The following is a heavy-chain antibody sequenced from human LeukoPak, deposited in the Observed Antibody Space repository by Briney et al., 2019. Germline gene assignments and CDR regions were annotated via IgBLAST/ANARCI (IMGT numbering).Heavy chain of an antibody. CDR1: GFIFNTYV. Sequence: PGGSLRLSCAASGFIFNTYVMHWVRQAPGKGLEWVAVISYDGSNKYYADSVKGRFTISRDNSKNTLYLQMNSLRAEDTAVYYCARTDLRWSGRYTPFDYWGQGTLVTVSS. D-gene: IGHD6-19*01. CDR2: ISYDGSNK. J-gene: IGHJ4*02. V-gene: IGHV3-30*19. CDR3: ARTDLRWSGRYTPFDY.